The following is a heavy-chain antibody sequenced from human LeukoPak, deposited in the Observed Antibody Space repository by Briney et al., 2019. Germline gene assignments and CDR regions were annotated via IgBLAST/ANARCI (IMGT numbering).Heavy chain of an antibody. CDR3: ARHPFSAPFDS. CDR2: INHSGGT. CDR1: GGSFSGYY. J-gene: IGHJ4*02. V-gene: IGHV4-34*01. Sequence: SETLSLTCAVYGGSFSGYYWSWIRQPPGKGLEWIGEINHSGGTNYNPSLKSRVSISLDTSKNQFSLQLRSVTATDTAVYYCARHPFSAPFDSWGQGILVTVSS. D-gene: IGHD6-19*01.